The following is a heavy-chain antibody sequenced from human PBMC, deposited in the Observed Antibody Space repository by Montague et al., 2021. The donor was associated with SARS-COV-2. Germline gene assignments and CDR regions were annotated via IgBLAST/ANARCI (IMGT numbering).Heavy chain of an antibody. V-gene: IGHV4-4*09. CDR1: GVAISYGD. CDR3: ARYYERSWDV. Sequence: SETLSLTCTVSGVAISYGDWSWIRQPPGKGLEWIVTIFENGDTDXNPSLKSRVTVSEDTSQNQFSLRLSPVAAADTALYYCARYYERSWDVWGQGTTVTVSS. D-gene: IGHD3-16*01. CDR2: IFENGDT. J-gene: IGHJ6*02.